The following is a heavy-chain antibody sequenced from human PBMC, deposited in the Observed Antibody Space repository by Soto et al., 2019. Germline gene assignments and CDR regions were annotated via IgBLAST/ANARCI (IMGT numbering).Heavy chain of an antibody. J-gene: IGHJ6*02. CDR1: GFTFTNYD. Sequence: GGSLRLSCAASGFTFTNYDMHWVRQAPGKGLEWVAKIWYDGTNQYYTDSVKGRFTISRDNSKNTLWLHMNSLRAEDTAVYDCVRDATSHVRSGMDVWG. CDR2: IWYDGTNQ. V-gene: IGHV3-33*01. CDR3: VRDATSHVRSGMDV. D-gene: IGHD2-15*01.